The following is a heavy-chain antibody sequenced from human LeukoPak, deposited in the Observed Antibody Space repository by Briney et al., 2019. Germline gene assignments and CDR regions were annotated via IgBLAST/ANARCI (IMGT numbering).Heavy chain of an antibody. V-gene: IGHV3-23*01. CDR1: GFTFSSYA. Sequence: GGSLRLSCAASGFTFSSYAMSWVRQAPGKGLEWVSGISGSGGGSTYDADSVKGRFTISRDNSKNTLYLQMNSLRAEDTAVYYCAKSKTPYCSSTNCLMFDYWGQGALVTVSS. CDR3: AKSKTPYCSSTNCLMFDY. CDR2: ISGSGGGST. J-gene: IGHJ4*02. D-gene: IGHD2-2*01.